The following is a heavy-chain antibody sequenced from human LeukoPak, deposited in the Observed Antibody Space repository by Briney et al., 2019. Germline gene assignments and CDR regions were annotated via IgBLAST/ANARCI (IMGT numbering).Heavy chain of an antibody. CDR3: ARSTGSGILFPNDH. Sequence: GGSLRLSCSVSGFTFSTYGMSWVRQGPGKGLEWVAFISGSGRSSNYADSVKGRFTISRDTSKNTVDLHLSRLRADDTAVYYCARSTGSGILFPNDHWGRGTRVAVSS. D-gene: IGHD3-10*01. V-gene: IGHV3-23*01. CDR1: GFTFSTYG. CDR2: ISGSGRSS. J-gene: IGHJ5*02.